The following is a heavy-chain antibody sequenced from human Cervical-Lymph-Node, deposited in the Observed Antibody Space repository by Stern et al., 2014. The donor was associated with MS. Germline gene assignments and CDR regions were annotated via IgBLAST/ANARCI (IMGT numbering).Heavy chain of an antibody. V-gene: IGHV4-59*01. Sequence: QVQLVESGPGLVKPSETLSLTCTVSGGSISSYYWSWIRQPPGKGLEWIGYIYYSGSTNYNPSLKSRVTISVDTSKNQFSLKLSSVTAADTAVYYCARAPYGGYIDYWGQGTLVTVSS. CDR1: GGSISSYY. CDR2: IYYSGST. J-gene: IGHJ4*02. CDR3: ARAPYGGYIDY. D-gene: IGHD4/OR15-4a*01.